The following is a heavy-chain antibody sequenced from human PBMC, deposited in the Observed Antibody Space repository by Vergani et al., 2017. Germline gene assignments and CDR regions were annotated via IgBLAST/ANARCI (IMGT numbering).Heavy chain of an antibody. J-gene: IGHJ4*02. CDR2: ISGSGGST. D-gene: IGHD2-2*01. V-gene: IGHV3-23*01. Sequence: EVQLLESGGGLVQPGGSLRLSCAASGFTFSSYAMSWVRQAPGKGLEWVSAISGSGGSTYYADSVKGRFTISRDNSKNTLYLRMNSLRAEDTAVYYCAKRQGPFVVVPAATDYWDQGTLVTVSS. CDR3: AKRQGPFVVVPAATDY. CDR1: GFTFSSYA.